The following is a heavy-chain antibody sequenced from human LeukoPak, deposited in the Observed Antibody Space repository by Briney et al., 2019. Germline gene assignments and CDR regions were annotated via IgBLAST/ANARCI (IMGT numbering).Heavy chain of an antibody. CDR1: GGSISSYY. CDR2: IYYSGST. CDR3: ARTFGERPFDP. J-gene: IGHJ5*02. V-gene: IGHV4-59*08. Sequence: PSETLSLTCTVSGGSISSYYWNWIRQPPGKGLEWIGYIYYSGSTNYNPSLKSRVTISVDTSKNQFSLKLSSVTAADTAVYYCARTFGERPFDPWGQGTLVTVSS. D-gene: IGHD3-10*01.